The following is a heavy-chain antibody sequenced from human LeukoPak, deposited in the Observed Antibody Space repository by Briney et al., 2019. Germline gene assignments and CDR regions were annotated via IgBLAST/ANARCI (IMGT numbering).Heavy chain of an antibody. CDR3: ARDYGVAEGY. CDR1: GFTFSSYS. D-gene: IGHD6-19*01. CDR2: ISSSSSYI. J-gene: IGHJ4*02. Sequence: PGGSLRLSCAASGFTFSSYSMNWVRQAPGNGLEWVSSISSSSSYIYYADSVKGRFTISRDNSKNTLYLQMNSLRVEDTAVYYCARDYGVAEGYWGQGTLVTVSS. V-gene: IGHV3-21*04.